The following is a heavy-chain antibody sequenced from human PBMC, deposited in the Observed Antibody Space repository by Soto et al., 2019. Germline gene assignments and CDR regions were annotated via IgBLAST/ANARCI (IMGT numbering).Heavy chain of an antibody. V-gene: IGHV1-18*04. CDR1: GCTFTSYY. CDR3: ARLSGCGGGSCYLPDY. Sequence: ASVKVSCKASGCTFTSYYMHWVRQAPGQGLEWMGWISAYNGNTSYAQEFQGRVTMTTDTSTSTAYMELGTLRSDDTAMYYCARLSGCGGGSCYLPDYWGQGTLVTVSS. D-gene: IGHD2-15*01. J-gene: IGHJ4*02. CDR2: ISAYNGNT.